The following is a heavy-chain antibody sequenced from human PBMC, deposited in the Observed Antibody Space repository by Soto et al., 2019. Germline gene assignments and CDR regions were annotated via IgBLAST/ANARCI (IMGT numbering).Heavy chain of an antibody. J-gene: IGHJ6*02. CDR3: ASLDFWSGYPARDYYYGMDV. D-gene: IGHD3-3*01. Sequence: ASVKVSCKVSGYTLTELSMHWVRQAPGKGLEWMGGFDPEDGETIYAQKFQGRVTMTEDTSTDTAYMELSSLRSEDTAVYYCASLDFWSGYPARDYYYGMDVWGQGTTVTVSS. V-gene: IGHV1-24*01. CDR2: FDPEDGET. CDR1: GYTLTELS.